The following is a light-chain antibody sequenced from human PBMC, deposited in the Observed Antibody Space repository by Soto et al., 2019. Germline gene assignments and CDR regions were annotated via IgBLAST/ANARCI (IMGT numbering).Light chain of an antibody. J-gene: IGKJ4*01. CDR3: QQRSNLPLT. CDR1: QSVSSY. Sequence: EIVLTQSPATLSLSPGERVALSCRASQSVSSYLAWYQHRPDQAPRLLIYDASTMDTGTPARFSGSGSGTDFTLTISSLEPEDFAVYYCQQRSNLPLTFGGGTKVEIK. CDR2: DAS. V-gene: IGKV3-11*01.